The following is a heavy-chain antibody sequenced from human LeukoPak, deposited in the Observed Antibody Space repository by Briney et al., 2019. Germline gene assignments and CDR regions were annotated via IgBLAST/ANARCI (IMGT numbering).Heavy chain of an antibody. Sequence: GGSLRLSCVASEFDFFSYGMQWVRQAPGKGLVWVSRIFTDGSTTSYADSVKGRFTISRDNSKNTLFLQLNSLRAEDTAVYYCATYLGYCTSSNCPYFYMDVWGTGTTVIVSS. CDR1: EFDFFSYG. J-gene: IGHJ6*03. CDR2: IFTDGSTT. V-gene: IGHV3-74*01. CDR3: ATYLGYCTSSNCPYFYMDV. D-gene: IGHD2-2*03.